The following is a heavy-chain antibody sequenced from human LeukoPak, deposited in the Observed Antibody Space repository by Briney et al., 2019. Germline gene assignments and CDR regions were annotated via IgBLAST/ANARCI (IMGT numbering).Heavy chain of an antibody. J-gene: IGHJ4*02. D-gene: IGHD6-19*01. CDR1: GFTYSDYA. CDR3: ARLAGPRPGTYYFDF. V-gene: IGHV3-21*01. CDR2: ITPTTDNI. Sequence: NPGGSLRLSCAASGFTYSDYAMEWVRQTPGKGLEWVSSITPTTDNIYYTPSVEGRFTISRDNAKHSLYLQMNNLRADDTAVYYCARLAGPRPGTYYFDFRGQGVQVTVSS.